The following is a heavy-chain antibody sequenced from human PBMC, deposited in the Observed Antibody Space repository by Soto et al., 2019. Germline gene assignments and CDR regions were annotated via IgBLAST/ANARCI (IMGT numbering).Heavy chain of an antibody. J-gene: IGHJ4*02. Sequence: PSETLSLTCTVSGVSISSYYLSWIRQPPGKGLEWIGYIYYSGSTNYNPSLKSRVTISVDTSKNQFSLKLSSVTAADTAVYYCARDKITGLFDYWGQGTLVTVSS. D-gene: IGHD2-8*02. CDR3: ARDKITGLFDY. CDR2: IYYSGST. V-gene: IGHV4-59*12. CDR1: GVSISSYY.